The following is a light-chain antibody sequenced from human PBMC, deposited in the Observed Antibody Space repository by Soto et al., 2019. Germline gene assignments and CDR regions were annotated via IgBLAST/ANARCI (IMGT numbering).Light chain of an antibody. CDR1: QSLAYIDGNTY. CDR3: MQSTRWPPYT. Sequence: EVVMTQSPLSLPVTLGQPASISCRSSQSLAYIDGNTYLTWFHQRPGQSPRRLIYYVSNRDSGVPDRISGSGSGTDFTLKISRVEAEDAGIYYCMQSTRWPPYTFGQGTKLEIK. V-gene: IGKV2-30*01. J-gene: IGKJ2*01. CDR2: YVS.